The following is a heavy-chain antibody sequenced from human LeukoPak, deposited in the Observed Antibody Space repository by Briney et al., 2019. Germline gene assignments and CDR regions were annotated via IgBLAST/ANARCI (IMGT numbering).Heavy chain of an antibody. CDR3: ARVFVGAIKKVVQFDY. V-gene: IGHV4-39*07. Sequence: GSLRLSCAASGFTFSSYSMNWVRQAPGKGLEWIGSIYYSGSTYYNPSLKSRVTISVDTSKNQFSLKLSSVTAADTAVYYCARVFVGAIKKVVQFDYWGQGTLVTVSS. D-gene: IGHD1-26*01. CDR1: GFTFSSYS. CDR2: IYYSGST. J-gene: IGHJ4*02.